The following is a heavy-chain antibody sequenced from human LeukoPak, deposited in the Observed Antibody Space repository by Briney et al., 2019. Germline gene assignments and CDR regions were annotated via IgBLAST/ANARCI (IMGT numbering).Heavy chain of an antibody. Sequence: ASVKVSCKASGNTFTSYDINWVRQATGQGLEWMGWMNPNSGNTGYAQKLQGRVTMTRNTFRSTAYMELSSLRSEDTAVYYCARRHYDSGGHYIYWGQGTLVTVSS. V-gene: IGHV1-8*01. CDR3: ARRHYDSGGHYIY. J-gene: IGHJ4*02. D-gene: IGHD3-22*01. CDR1: GNTFTSYD. CDR2: MNPNSGNT.